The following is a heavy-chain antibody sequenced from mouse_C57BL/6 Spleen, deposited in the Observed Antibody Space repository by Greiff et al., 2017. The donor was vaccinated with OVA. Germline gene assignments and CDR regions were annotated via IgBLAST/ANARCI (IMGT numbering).Heavy chain of an antibody. CDR1: GYTFTSYW. D-gene: IGHD1-1*01. V-gene: IGHV1-55*01. CDR2: IYPGSGST. Sequence: QVQLQQPGAELVKPGASVKMSCKASGYTFTSYWITWVKQRPGQGLEWIGDIYPGSGSTNYNEKFKSKATLTVDTSSSTAYMQLSSLTSEDSAVYYCARLDAYSTTVERGCTNWGQGTLVTVSA. J-gene: IGHJ3*01. CDR3: ARLDAYSTTVERGCTN.